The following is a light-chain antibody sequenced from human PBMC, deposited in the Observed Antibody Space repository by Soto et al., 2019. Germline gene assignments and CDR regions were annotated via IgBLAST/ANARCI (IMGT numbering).Light chain of an antibody. CDR2: EVS. CDR3: QSYDNSLSCFYV. V-gene: IGLV2-8*01. CDR1: SSDVGGYNY. J-gene: IGLJ1*01. Sequence: ELTHPPSATASPRQSVTISCTGTSSDVGGYNYVSWYQQHPGKAPKVMIFEVSKRPSGVPDRFSGSQSGNPASLTVSGLQAEDEAVYYCQSYDNSLSCFYVFGSG.